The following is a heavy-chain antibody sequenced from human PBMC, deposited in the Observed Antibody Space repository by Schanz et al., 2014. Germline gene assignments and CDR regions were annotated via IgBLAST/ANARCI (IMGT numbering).Heavy chain of an antibody. Sequence: LVESGGGVVQPGRSLRLSCAASGFTFSSYGMHWVRQAPGRGLEWVAFIRYDGSSKYYADSVRGRFTISRDNAKNSLSLQMDRLRDEDTAVYYCARRYSGRYCFDYWGQGTLVAVSS. CDR3: ARRYSGRYCFDY. CDR1: GFTFSSYG. CDR2: IRYDGSSK. J-gene: IGHJ4*02. D-gene: IGHD1-26*01. V-gene: IGHV3-33*01.